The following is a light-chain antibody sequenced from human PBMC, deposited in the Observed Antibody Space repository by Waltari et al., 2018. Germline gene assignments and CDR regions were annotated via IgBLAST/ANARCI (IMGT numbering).Light chain of an antibody. CDR3: QSGDSSGVVV. V-gene: IGLV3-25*03. CDR2: KDP. Sequence: SYELTQPPSVSVSPGQTARITCSGDALPKQFAFWYQQKSGQAPVVVIYKDPERPSGIPDRISGSSSGTTVTLTISGAQAEDEADYYCQSGDSSGVVVFGGGTKLTVL. CDR1: ALPKQF. J-gene: IGLJ2*01.